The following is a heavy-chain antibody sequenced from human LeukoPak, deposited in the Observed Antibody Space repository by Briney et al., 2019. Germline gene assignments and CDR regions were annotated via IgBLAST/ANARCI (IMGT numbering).Heavy chain of an antibody. CDR2: IYYSGST. Sequence: SETLSLTCTVSGGSISSYYWSWIRQPPGKGLEWIGYIYYSGSTYYNPSLKSRVTISVDTSKNQFSLKLSSVTAADTAVYYCASLTIGYYYDSSGYRDYWGQGTLVTVSS. D-gene: IGHD3-22*01. CDR3: ASLTIGYYYDSSGYRDY. CDR1: GGSISSYY. J-gene: IGHJ4*02. V-gene: IGHV4-59*12.